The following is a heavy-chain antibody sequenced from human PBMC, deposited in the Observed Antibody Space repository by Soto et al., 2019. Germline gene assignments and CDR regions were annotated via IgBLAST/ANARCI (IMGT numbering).Heavy chain of an antibody. CDR2: IKSRTDGGTA. CDR1: GLTFSNAY. Sequence: VQLVESGGGLAKPGGSLRLSCAVSGLTFSNAYMSWVRQAPGKGLEWVGRIKSRTDGGTADYAAPVKGRFTISRDDSRNTIYLQMDSLRIEDTAKYYCSTRGSYWGQGTLVTVSS. D-gene: IGHD6-25*01. J-gene: IGHJ4*02. V-gene: IGHV3-15*07. CDR3: STRGSY.